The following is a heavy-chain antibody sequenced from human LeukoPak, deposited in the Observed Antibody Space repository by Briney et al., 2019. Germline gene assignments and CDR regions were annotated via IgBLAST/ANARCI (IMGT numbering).Heavy chain of an antibody. J-gene: IGHJ3*02. CDR1: GFTFSSYG. CDR3: ARAGETYYDFWSGYFNDAFDI. CDR2: IWYDGSNK. Sequence: PGGSLRLSCAASGFTFSSYGMHWVRQAPGKGLEWVAVIWYDGSNKYYADSVKGRFTISRDNAKNTLYLQMNSLRAEDTAVYYCARAGETYYDFWSGYFNDAFDICGQGTMVTVSS. V-gene: IGHV3-33*01. D-gene: IGHD3-3*01.